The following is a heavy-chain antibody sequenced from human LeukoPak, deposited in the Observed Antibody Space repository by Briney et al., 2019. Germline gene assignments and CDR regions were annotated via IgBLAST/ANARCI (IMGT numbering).Heavy chain of an antibody. Sequence: ASVKVSCKASGGTFSSYAISWVRQAPGQGLEWMGGIIPIFGTANYAQKFQGRVMITADESTSTAYMELSSLRSEDTAVYYCARSGYCSSTSCFHYYYYGMDVWGQGTTVTVSS. V-gene: IGHV1-69*01. CDR3: ARSGYCSSTSCFHYYYYGMDV. CDR1: GGTFSSYA. D-gene: IGHD2-2*03. J-gene: IGHJ6*02. CDR2: IIPIFGTA.